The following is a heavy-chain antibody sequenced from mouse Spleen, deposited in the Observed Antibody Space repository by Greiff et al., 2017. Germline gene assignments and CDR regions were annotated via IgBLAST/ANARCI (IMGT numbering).Heavy chain of an antibody. CDR2: IDPETGGT. CDR3: TILGY. V-gene: IGHV1-15*01. CDR1: GYTFTDYE. Sequence: VQLQQSGAELVRPGASVTLSCTASGYTFTDYEMHWVKQSPVHGLEWIGAIDPETGGTAYNQTFKGKAILTADKSSSTAYMELRSLTSEDSAVYYCTILGYWGQGTTLTVSS. J-gene: IGHJ2*01.